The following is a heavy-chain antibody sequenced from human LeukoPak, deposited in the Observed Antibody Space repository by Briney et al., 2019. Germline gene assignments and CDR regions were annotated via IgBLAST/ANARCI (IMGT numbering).Heavy chain of an antibody. Sequence: GGSLRLSCAASGFTFSSHAMNWVRQAPGKGLEWVSGISGSGGSTYYADSVKGRFTISRDNSKNTMYLQVNSLRAEDTAVYYCARGGHSSGWYYYYYMDVWGKGTTVTVSS. J-gene: IGHJ6*03. V-gene: IGHV3-23*01. CDR1: GFTFSSHA. CDR3: ARGGHSSGWYYYYYMDV. D-gene: IGHD6-19*01. CDR2: ISGSGGST.